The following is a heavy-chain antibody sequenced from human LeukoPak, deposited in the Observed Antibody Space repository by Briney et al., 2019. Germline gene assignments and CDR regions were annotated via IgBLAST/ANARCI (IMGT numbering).Heavy chain of an antibody. CDR1: GGTFSSYA. CDR3: ARGQANYDFWSGSYPPLDY. Sequence: SVKVSCKASGGTFSSYAISWVRQAPGQGLEWMGGIIPIFGTANYAQKFQGRVTITADESTSTAYMELSSLRSEDTAVYYCARGQANYDFWSGSYPPLDYWGQGTLVTVSS. D-gene: IGHD3-3*01. J-gene: IGHJ4*02. CDR2: IIPIFGTA. V-gene: IGHV1-69*13.